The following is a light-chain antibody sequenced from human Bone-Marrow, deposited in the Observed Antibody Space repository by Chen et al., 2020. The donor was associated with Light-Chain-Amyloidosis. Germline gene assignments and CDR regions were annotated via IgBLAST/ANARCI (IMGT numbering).Light chain of an antibody. CDR1: NIGSTS. V-gene: IGLV3-21*02. CDR3: QVWDRSSDRPV. CDR2: DDS. J-gene: IGLJ3*02. Sequence: YVLPQPSSVSVAPGQPAPIACGGNNIGSTSVHWYQQTPGQAPLLVVYDDSDRPSGIPERLSGSNSGNTATLTISRVEAGDEADYYCQVWDRSSDRPVFGGGTKLTVL.